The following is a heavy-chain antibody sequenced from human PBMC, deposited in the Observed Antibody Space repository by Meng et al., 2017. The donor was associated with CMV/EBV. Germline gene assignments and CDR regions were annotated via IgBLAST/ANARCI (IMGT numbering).Heavy chain of an antibody. Sequence: CKASGYHFTSYGISWVRQAPGQGLEWMGWISAYNGNTNYAQKLQGRVTMTTDTSTSTAYMELRSLRSDDTAVYYCARTGFWSGSYYFDYWGQGTLVTVSS. CDR3: ARTGFWSGSYYFDY. CDR2: ISAYNGNT. D-gene: IGHD3-3*01. J-gene: IGHJ4*02. CDR1: GYHFTSYG. V-gene: IGHV1-18*01.